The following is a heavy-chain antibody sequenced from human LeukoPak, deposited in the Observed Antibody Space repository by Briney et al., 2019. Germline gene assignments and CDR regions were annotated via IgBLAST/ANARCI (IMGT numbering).Heavy chain of an antibody. D-gene: IGHD6-19*01. CDR1: GFTFSSYA. CDR2: ISGSGGNT. CDR3: VKDRWSSGWNWFDP. J-gene: IGHJ5*02. V-gene: IGHV3-23*01. Sequence: GGSLRLSCAASGFTFSSYAMSWVRQAPGKGLEWVSAISGSGGNTYYADSVKGRFTISRDNSKNTLYLQMKSLRAEDTAVYYCVKDRWSSGWNWFDPWGQGTLVSVSS.